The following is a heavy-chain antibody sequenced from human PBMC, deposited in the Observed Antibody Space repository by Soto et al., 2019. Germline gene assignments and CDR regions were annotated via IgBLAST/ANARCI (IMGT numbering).Heavy chain of an antibody. D-gene: IGHD3-10*01. CDR1: GGSISRYY. CDR3: ARAIRRGGGFDY. V-gene: IGHV4-59*01. J-gene: IGHJ4*02. Sequence: QVQLQESGPGLVKPSETLSLTCTVSGGSISRYYWSWIRQPPGTGLEWIGYIYHSGTTNYSPSLKSRVTISADLYKTQFSLKLSAVTAAATAVYYCARAIRRGGGFDYWGQGTLVTVSS. CDR2: IYHSGTT.